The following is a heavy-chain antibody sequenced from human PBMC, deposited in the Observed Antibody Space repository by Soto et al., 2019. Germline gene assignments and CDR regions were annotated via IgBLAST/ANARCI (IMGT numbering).Heavy chain of an antibody. CDR2: IIPIFETA. D-gene: IGHD6-13*01. J-gene: IGHJ4*02. V-gene: IGHV1-69*01. Sequence: QVQLVQSGAELKKPGSSVRVSCKISGDSFSSYAISWVRQAPGEGLEWVGGIIPIFETANYAQKFQGRVTITAVESTTTAYMEVTRLRPEDTAIFYCAASESSSWQHDYWGQGTLITV. CDR3: AASESSSWQHDY. CDR1: GDSFSSYA.